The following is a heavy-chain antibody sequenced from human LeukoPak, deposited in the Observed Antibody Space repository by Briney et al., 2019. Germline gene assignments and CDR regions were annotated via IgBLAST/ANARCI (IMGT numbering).Heavy chain of an antibody. Sequence: PSETLSLTCTVSGGSISSSSYYWSWFRQPPGKGLEWIGDIYYSGSTNYNPSLKSRVTISVDRSKNQFSLRLTSVTAADTAVYFCVRANHFDYWGQGTLVTVSS. J-gene: IGHJ4*02. CDR1: GGSISSSSYY. V-gene: IGHV4-61*01. CDR3: VRANHFDY. CDR2: IYYSGST. D-gene: IGHD1-14*01.